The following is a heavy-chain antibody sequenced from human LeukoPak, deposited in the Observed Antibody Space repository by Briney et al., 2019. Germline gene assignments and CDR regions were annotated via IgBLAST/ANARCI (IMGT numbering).Heavy chain of an antibody. J-gene: IGHJ6*03. V-gene: IGHV1-2*02. D-gene: IGHD1-20*01. CDR2: INPNSGGT. CDR3: ARDLDNWNDGYYHYYMDV. Sequence: ASVKVSCKASGYTFTGYYMHWVRQAPGQGLEWMGWINPNSGGTNYAQKFQGRVTMTRDTSISTAYMELSRLRSDDTAVYYCARDLDNWNDGYYHYYMDVWGKGTTVTVSS. CDR1: GYTFTGYY.